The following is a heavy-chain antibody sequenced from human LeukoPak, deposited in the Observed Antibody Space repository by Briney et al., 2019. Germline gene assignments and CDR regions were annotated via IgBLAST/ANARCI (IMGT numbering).Heavy chain of an antibody. V-gene: IGHV4-59*08. Sequence: SETLSLTCTVPGGSISSYYWSWIRQPPGKGLEWIGYIYYSGSTNYNPSLKSRVTISVDTSKNQFSLKLSSVTAADTAVYYCARFRGGQHLEPFDYWGQGTLVTVSS. CDR2: IYYSGST. J-gene: IGHJ4*02. CDR3: ARFRGGQHLEPFDY. D-gene: IGHD6-13*01. CDR1: GGSISSYY.